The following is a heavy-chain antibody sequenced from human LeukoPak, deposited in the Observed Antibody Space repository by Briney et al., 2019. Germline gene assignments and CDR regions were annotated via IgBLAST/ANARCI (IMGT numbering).Heavy chain of an antibody. V-gene: IGHV3-23*01. Sequence: GGTLRLSCAASGFTFSSYGTSWVRQAPGKGLEWVAGFSVSDRTTYYADSVKGRFTISRDNSKNTLYLQMNSLKASDTAMYYCARGDYGDFRVFYTLFDYWGQGTLVTVSS. J-gene: IGHJ4*02. CDR2: FSVSDRTT. CDR1: GFTFSSYG. CDR3: ARGDYGDFRVFYTLFDY. D-gene: IGHD4-17*01.